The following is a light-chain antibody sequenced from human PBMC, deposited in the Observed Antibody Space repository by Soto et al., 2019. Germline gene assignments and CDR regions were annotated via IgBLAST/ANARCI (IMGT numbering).Light chain of an antibody. CDR2: WAS. J-gene: IGKJ1*01. V-gene: IGKV4-1*01. Sequence: DIVMTQSPDSLAVSLGERATINCKSSQSVLYSSNNKNYLAWYQQKPGQPTKLLIYWASIRESGVPDRVSGSGSGSDFTLTISSLQAEDVAVYYCQQYHTFPWTFGQGTKVEIK. CDR1: QSVLYSSNNKNY. CDR3: QQYHTFPWT.